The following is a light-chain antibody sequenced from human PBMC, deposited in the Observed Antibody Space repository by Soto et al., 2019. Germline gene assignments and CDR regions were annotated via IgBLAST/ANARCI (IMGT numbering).Light chain of an antibody. Sequence: EIVMTQAPATLSVSPGERATLSCRASQSVNIYLAWYQQKPGQAPRLLIYGASSRATGIPDRFSGSGSGTDFILTISRLEPEDFAVYYCQQYGSSRTFGQGTKVDIK. J-gene: IGKJ1*01. CDR1: QSVNIY. V-gene: IGKV3-20*01. CDR3: QQYGSSRT. CDR2: GAS.